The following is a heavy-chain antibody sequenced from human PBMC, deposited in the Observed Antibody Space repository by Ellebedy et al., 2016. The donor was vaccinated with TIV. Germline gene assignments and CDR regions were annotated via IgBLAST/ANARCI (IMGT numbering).Heavy chain of an antibody. J-gene: IGHJ4*02. CDR3: AHSGQEGSFVLLSSFEF. D-gene: IGHD6-13*01. Sequence: SGPTLVKPTQTLTLTCTFSGFSLSTGGLGVGWIRQSPGKALEWLALIYWDDDIYYSPSLRNRLTLTKDTSKNQVVLTMTKMDPVDTATYYCAHSGQEGSFVLLSSFEFWGQGTLVTVSS. V-gene: IGHV2-5*02. CDR2: IYWDDDI. CDR1: GFSLSTGGLG.